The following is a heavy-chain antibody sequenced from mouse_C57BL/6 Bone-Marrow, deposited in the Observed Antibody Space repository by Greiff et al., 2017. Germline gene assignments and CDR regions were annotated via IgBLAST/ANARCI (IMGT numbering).Heavy chain of an antibody. Sequence: VQRVESGPGLVQPSQSLSITCTVSGFSLTSYGVHWVRQSPGTGLEWLGVIWRGGSTDYNAAFMSRLSITKDNSKSQVFFKMNSLQADDTAIYYCAKGDWCFDVWGTGTTVTVSS. CDR1: GFSLTSYG. V-gene: IGHV2-5*01. CDR2: IWRGGST. CDR3: AKGDWCFDV. J-gene: IGHJ1*03.